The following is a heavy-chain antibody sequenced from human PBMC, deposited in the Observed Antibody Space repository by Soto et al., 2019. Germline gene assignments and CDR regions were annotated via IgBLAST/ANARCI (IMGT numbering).Heavy chain of an antibody. D-gene: IGHD1-1*01. Sequence: QVHLAQSGAEVKKSGASVKVSCKGSGYTFTSYGITWVRQAPGQGLEWMGWISAHNGNTDYAQKLQGRVTVTRDTSTSTAYMELRSLRSDDTAVYYCARGRYGDYWGQGARVTVSS. CDR3: ARGRYGDY. J-gene: IGHJ4*02. CDR2: ISAHNGNT. CDR1: GYTFTSYG. V-gene: IGHV1-18*01.